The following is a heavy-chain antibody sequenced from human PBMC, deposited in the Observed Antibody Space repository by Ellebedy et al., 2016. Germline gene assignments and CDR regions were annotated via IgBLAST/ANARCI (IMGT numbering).Heavy chain of an antibody. CDR3: ARALGDTTLAYFDY. Sequence: SETLSLTXTVSGGSISYYYWSWIRQPAGKGLEWIGRIYISGSTNYNPSLRSRVTMSVDTSKNQFSLKLSSVTAADTAVYYCARALGDTTLAYFDYWGQGTLVTVSS. D-gene: IGHD1-26*01. CDR1: GGSISYYY. J-gene: IGHJ4*02. CDR2: IYISGST. V-gene: IGHV4-4*07.